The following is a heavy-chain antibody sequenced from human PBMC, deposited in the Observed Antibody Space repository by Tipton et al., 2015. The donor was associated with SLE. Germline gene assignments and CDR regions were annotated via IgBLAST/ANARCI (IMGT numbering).Heavy chain of an antibody. CDR1: GGSISSYY. D-gene: IGHD3-3*01. CDR2: IYYSGST. CDR3: AGDAQICGDPPGWCMGD. Sequence: TLSLTCTVSGGSISSYYWSWIRQPPGKGLEWIGYIYYSGSTNYNPSLKSRVTISVDTSKNQFSLKLSSVTAADTAVYSCAGDAQICGDPPGWCMGDWGKGTTVAIAS. J-gene: IGHJ6*03. V-gene: IGHV4-59*01.